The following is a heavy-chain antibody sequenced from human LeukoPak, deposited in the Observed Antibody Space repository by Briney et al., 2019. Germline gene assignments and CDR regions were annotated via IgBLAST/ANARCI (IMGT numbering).Heavy chain of an antibody. CDR1: GFELMHNG. V-gene: IGHV1-69*13. CDR2: IIPIFGTA. Sequence: SVKVSCKASGFELMHNGISWLRQAPGQGLEWMGGIIPIFGTANYAQKFQGRVTITADESTSTAYMELSSLRSEDTAVYYCARFKGNYDFWSGLPLWGQGTLVTVSS. CDR3: ARFKGNYDFWSGLPL. D-gene: IGHD3-3*01. J-gene: IGHJ4*02.